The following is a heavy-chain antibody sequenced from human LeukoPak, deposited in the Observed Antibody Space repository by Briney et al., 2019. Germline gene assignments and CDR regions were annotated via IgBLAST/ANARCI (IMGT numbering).Heavy chain of an antibody. CDR1: GFTFSSYS. D-gene: IGHD1-14*01. CDR2: ISSSSYI. V-gene: IGHV3-21*06. J-gene: IGHJ4*02. CDR3: ATETNGRHYDY. Sequence: PGGSLRLSCAASGFTFSSYSMNWVRQAPGKGLEWVSFISSSSYIYYSDSVKGRFTISRDNANNFLYLQMNSLRAEDTAVYYCATETNGRHYDYWGQGTLLTVSS.